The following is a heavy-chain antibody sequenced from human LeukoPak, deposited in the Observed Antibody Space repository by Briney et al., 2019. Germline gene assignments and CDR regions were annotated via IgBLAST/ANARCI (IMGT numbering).Heavy chain of an antibody. CDR1: GFTFSSFW. CDR3: ASPYSSSHQIDY. J-gene: IGHJ4*02. Sequence: GGSLRLSCVGSGFTFSSFWMSWVRQAPGKGLEWVANIKQDGSEKYCVDSVKGRFAISRDNAKNSLYLQMNSLRVEDTAVYYCASPYSSSHQIDYWGQGTLVTVSS. CDR2: IKQDGSEK. V-gene: IGHV3-7*01. D-gene: IGHD6-13*01.